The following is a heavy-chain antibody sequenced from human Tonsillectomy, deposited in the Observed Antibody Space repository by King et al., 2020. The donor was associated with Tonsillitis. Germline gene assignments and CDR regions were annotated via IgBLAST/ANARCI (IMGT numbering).Heavy chain of an antibody. Sequence: VQLVESGGGVVQPGRSLRLSCAASGFTFSSYGMHWVRQAPGKGLEWVAVISYDGSNKYYADSVKGRFTISRDNSKNTLYLQMNSLRAEDTAVYYCAKEGLTYSSSFDYWGQGTLVTVSS. CDR2: ISYDGSNK. J-gene: IGHJ4*02. CDR3: AKEGLTYSSSFDY. V-gene: IGHV3-30*18. D-gene: IGHD6-19*01. CDR1: GFTFSSYG.